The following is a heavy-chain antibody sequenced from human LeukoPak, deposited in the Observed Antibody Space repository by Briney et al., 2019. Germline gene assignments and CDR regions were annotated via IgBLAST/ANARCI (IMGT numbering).Heavy chain of an antibody. CDR3: ARAGEEAAENYYYYYYMDV. CDR1: GFTFSSYA. CDR2: ISYDGSNK. D-gene: IGHD6-13*01. J-gene: IGHJ6*03. Sequence: PGGSLRLSCAASGFTFSSYAMHWVRQAPGKGLEWVAVISYDGSNKYYADSVKGRFTISRDNSKNTLYLQMNSLRAEDTAVYYCARAGEEAAENYYYYYYMDVWGKGTTVTVSS. V-gene: IGHV3-30*04.